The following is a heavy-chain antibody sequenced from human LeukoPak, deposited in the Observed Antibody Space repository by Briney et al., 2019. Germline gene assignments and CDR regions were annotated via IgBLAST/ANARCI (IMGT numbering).Heavy chain of an antibody. Sequence: ASVNVPCKSSGYTFTDYYLHWVRQAPGQGLEWMGWINPSSGVTKYSQKFQGRVTLTRDTSITTAYMELSRLRSDDTAVYYCAREPLDIWGERRMVTVSS. V-gene: IGHV1-2*02. CDR2: INPSSGVT. CDR3: AREPLDI. CDR1: GYTFTDYY. J-gene: IGHJ3*02.